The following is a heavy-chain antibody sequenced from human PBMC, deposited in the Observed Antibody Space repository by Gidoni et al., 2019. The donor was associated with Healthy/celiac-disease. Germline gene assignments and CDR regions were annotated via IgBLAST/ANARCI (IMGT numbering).Heavy chain of an antibody. V-gene: IGHV1-2*02. CDR1: GYTFTGYY. CDR3: ARDLRLSAISKARKIDWYFDL. J-gene: IGHJ2*01. CDR2: INPNSVGT. Sequence: QVQLVQSGAEVKKPGASVKVSCKASGYTFTGYYMHWVRQAPGQGLEWMGWINPNSVGTNYAQKFQGRVTMTRDTSISTAYMELSRLRSDDTAVYYCARDLRLSAISKARKIDWYFDLWGRGTLVTVSS. D-gene: IGHD3-10*01.